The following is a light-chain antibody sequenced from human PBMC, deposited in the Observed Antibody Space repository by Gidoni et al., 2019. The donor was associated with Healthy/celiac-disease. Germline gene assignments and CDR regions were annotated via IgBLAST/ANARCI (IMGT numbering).Light chain of an antibody. J-gene: IGKJ4*01. CDR3: QQYNSSLLT. V-gene: IGKV1-5*03. CDR1: QSISSW. Sequence: IQMTQSPSTLSASVGDRVTITCRASQSISSWLAWYQQKPGKAPKLLIYKASSLESGVPSRFSGSGSGTEFTLTISSLQPDDFATYYCQQYNSSLLTFXGXTKVEIK. CDR2: KAS.